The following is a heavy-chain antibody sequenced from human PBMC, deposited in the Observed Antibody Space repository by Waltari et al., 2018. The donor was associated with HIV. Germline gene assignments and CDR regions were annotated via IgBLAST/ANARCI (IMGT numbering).Heavy chain of an antibody. D-gene: IGHD3-3*01. V-gene: IGHV1-69*01. CDR3: ARRRVVISSLDYYYYGMDV. Sequence: QVQLVQSGAEVKKTGSSVKISCKASGGTFSSYAISWVRQAPGQGLEWMGGIIPIFSTANYAQKFQGRVTITADESTSTAYMELSSLRSEDTAVYYCARRRVVISSLDYYYYGMDVWGQGTTVTVSS. CDR1: GGTFSSYA. CDR2: IIPIFSTA. J-gene: IGHJ6*02.